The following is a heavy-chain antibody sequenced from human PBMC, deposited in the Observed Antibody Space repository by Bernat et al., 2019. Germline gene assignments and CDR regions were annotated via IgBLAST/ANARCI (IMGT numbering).Heavy chain of an antibody. Sequence: QVQLQESGPGLVKPSETLSLTCTVSGGSVSSGSYYWSWIRQPPGKGLEWIGYIYYSGSTNYNPSLKSRVTISVDTSKNQFSLKLSSVTAADTAVYYCAREYSSPAGDWFDPWGQGTLVTVSS. V-gene: IGHV4-61*01. J-gene: IGHJ5*02. CDR2: IYYSGST. D-gene: IGHD6-13*01. CDR3: AREYSSPAGDWFDP. CDR1: GGSVSSGSYY.